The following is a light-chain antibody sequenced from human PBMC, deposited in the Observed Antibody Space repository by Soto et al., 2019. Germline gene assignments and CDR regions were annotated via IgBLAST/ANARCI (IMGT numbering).Light chain of an antibody. J-gene: IGKJ1*01. CDR1: QNIRNY. V-gene: IGKV1-27*01. CDR2: AAS. Sequence: DIQMAQSPSTLSASLGDRVTITCRASQNIRNYLAWYQQKPGKVPKLLIYAASTLQSGVPSRFSGGASGTDFTLTISSLQPEDVATYYCQKYNSAPWTFGQGTKVDI. CDR3: QKYNSAPWT.